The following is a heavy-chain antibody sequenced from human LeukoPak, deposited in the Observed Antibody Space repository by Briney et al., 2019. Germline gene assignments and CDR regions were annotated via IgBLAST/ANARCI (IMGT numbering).Heavy chain of an antibody. CDR1: GGSISSYY. J-gene: IGHJ6*02. CDR2: IYYSGSP. Sequence: SETLSLTCSVSGGSISSYYGGWIRQPPGKGVGWIGYIYYSGSPNYNASLKSRVTRSVDPSKDQFSLKLRAVSAPDRALYDFGRETVLWFGESKYGMDVWGQGTTVTVSS. V-gene: IGHV4-59*13. D-gene: IGHD3-10*01. CDR3: GRETVLWFGESKYGMDV.